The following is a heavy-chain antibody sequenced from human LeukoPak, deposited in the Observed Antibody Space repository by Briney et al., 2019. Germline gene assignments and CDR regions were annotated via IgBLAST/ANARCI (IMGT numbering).Heavy chain of an antibody. CDR1: GGSISNIPYY. J-gene: IGHJ5*02. CDR2: IDRSGST. D-gene: IGHD3-3*01. V-gene: IGHV4-39*07. CDR3: AGGGGQYTS. Sequence: SSETLSLTCTVSGGSISNIPYYWGWRRQPPGKGLEWFGNIDRSGSTSYNPSFKSRVTISLDTSKNHFSLRLNSVTAADTAVYYCAGGGGQYTSWGQGTLVTVSS.